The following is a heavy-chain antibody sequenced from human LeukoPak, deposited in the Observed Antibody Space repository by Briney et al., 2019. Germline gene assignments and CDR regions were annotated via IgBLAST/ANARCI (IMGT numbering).Heavy chain of an antibody. CDR1: GYTFSSYA. CDR3: ARDPLHQYSSSWNPSNWFDP. V-gene: IGHV1-69*06. J-gene: IGHJ5*02. Sequence: GASVKVSCKASGYTFSSYAISWVRQAPGQGLEWMGGIIPIFGTANYAQKFQGRVTITADKSTSTAYMELSSLRSEDTAVYYCARDPLHQYSSSWNPSNWFDPWGQGTLVTVSS. D-gene: IGHD6-13*01. CDR2: IIPIFGTA.